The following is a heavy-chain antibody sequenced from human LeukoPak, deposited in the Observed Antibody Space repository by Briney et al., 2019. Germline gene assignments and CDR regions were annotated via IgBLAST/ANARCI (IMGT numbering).Heavy chain of an antibody. CDR1: GFTFSSYA. D-gene: IGHD3-22*01. CDR3: GKDRDSSSYYHDAFDM. CDR2: ISGSGDNT. V-gene: IGHV3-23*01. J-gene: IGHJ3*02. Sequence: GGSLRLSCAVSGFTFSSYAMSWVRQAPGRGLEWVTVISGSGDNTYYADSVKGRFTISRDNSKNTLYLQMNSLRAEDTGVYFCGKDRDSSSYYHDAFDMWGQGTMVTVSS.